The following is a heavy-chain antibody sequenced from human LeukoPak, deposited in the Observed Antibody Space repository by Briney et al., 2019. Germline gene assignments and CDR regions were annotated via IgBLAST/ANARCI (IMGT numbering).Heavy chain of an antibody. D-gene: IGHD2-15*01. CDR3: ATDCSGSSCYPAGFDY. J-gene: IGHJ4*02. CDR2: IYTSGST. V-gene: IGHV4-39*07. Sequence: SETLSLTCTVSGGSISSSSYYWGWIRQPPGKGLEWIGRIYTSGSTNYNPSLKSRVTISVDTSKNQFSLKLSSVTAADTAVYYCATDCSGSSCYPAGFDYWGQGTLVTVSS. CDR1: GGSISSSSYY.